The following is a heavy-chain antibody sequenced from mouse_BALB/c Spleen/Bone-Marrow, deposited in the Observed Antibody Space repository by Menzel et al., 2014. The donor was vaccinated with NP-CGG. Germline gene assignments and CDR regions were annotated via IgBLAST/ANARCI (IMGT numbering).Heavy chain of an antibody. V-gene: IGHV14-3*02. CDR2: IDPANGNT. CDR3: ARYYYGSSLFAY. Sequence: EVKLMESGAELVKLGASVKLSCTASGFNIKDTYMYWVKQRPEQGLEWIGRIDPANGNTKYDPKFQDKAAITADTSSNTAYLQLSSLTSEDTAVYYCARYYYGSSLFAYWGQGTLVTVSA. D-gene: IGHD1-1*01. J-gene: IGHJ3*01. CDR1: GFNIKDTY.